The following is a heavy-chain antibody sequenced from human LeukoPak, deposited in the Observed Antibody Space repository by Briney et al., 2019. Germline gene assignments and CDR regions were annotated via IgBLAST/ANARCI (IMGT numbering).Heavy chain of an antibody. J-gene: IGHJ4*02. CDR2: YGGGNI. D-gene: IGHD5-24*01. CDR1: GFTVIRNY. V-gene: IGHV3-53*01. Sequence: GGPRSLPCAPSGFTVIRNYMNWVRQPQGKGREGVSVYGGGNIYYADSVKGRFTISRDNSKNTLYLQMNSLRAEDTAVYYCARGAGYNYPYYFDYWGQGTLVTVSS. CDR3: ARGAGYNYPYYFDY.